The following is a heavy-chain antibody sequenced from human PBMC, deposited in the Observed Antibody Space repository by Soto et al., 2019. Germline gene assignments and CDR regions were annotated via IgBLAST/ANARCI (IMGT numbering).Heavy chain of an antibody. Sequence: PSETLSLTCTVSGDSIISSDFYWGWVRQPPGKGLEWIGSIFYLGSSYYNPSLKSRVTMSVDTSKNQFSLRLRSVTAADTALYFCARHSLALRKINWFDPWGQGIMVTASS. D-gene: IGHD3-3*02. CDR2: IFYLGSS. V-gene: IGHV4-39*01. J-gene: IGHJ5*02. CDR1: GDSIISSDFY. CDR3: ARHSLALRKINWFDP.